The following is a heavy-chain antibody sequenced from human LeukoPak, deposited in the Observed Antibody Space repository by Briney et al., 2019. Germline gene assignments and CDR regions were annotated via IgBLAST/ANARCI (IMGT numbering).Heavy chain of an antibody. J-gene: IGHJ4*02. CDR1: GYSFTVYW. V-gene: IGHV5-51*01. CDR3: ARRVEQLIDY. D-gene: IGHD6-6*01. CDR2: IYPGDSDT. Sequence: GESLKISCKGSGYSFTVYWIAWLPQIPGKALEWMGIIYPGDSDTRYSPSFQGQVTISADKSISTAYLQWSSLKASDTAMYYCARRVEQLIDYWGQGTLVTVSS.